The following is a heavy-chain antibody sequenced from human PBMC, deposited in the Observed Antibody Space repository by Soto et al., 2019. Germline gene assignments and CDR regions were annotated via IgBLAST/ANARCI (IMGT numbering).Heavy chain of an antibody. CDR2: ISDDGSKI. V-gene: IGHV3-30*18. Sequence: QVQLVESGGGVAQPGRSLRLSCAASGFTFSSYGMHWVRQAPGKRMEWVAVISDDGSKINYVDSVKGRFTISRDNSKNTLYLQMNSLRADDTALYYCAKDREGKNYYGMDVWGQGTTVTVSS. CDR1: GFTFSSYG. D-gene: IGHD1-26*01. J-gene: IGHJ6*02. CDR3: AKDREGKNYYGMDV.